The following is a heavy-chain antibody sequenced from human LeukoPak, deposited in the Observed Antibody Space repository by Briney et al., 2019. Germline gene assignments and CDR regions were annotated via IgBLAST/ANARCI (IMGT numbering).Heavy chain of an antibody. Sequence: GGSLRLSCAASGFTFSSYAMHWVRQAPGKGLEWVAVISYDGSNKYYADSVKGRFTISRDNIHNSLYLQMNSLRAEDTALYYCARGLGYYYDTSGYCDYWGQGTLVTVSS. J-gene: IGHJ4*02. CDR1: GFTFSSYA. CDR2: ISYDGSNK. V-gene: IGHV3-30-3*01. CDR3: ARGLGYYYDTSGYCDY. D-gene: IGHD3-22*01.